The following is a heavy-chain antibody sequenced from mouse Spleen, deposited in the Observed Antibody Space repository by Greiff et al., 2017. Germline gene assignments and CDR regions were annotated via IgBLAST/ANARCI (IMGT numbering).Heavy chain of an antibody. CDR2: IYPGDGDT. D-gene: IGHD1-1*01. Sequence: VQLQQSGAELARPGASVKLSCKASGYTFTSYWMQWVKQRPGQGLEWIGAIYPGDGDTRYTQKFKGKATLTADKSSSTAYMQLSSLASEDSAGYYCARIYGSGWGQGTTLTVSS. CDR1: GYTFTSYW. J-gene: IGHJ2*01. V-gene: IGHV1-87*01. CDR3: ARIYGSG.